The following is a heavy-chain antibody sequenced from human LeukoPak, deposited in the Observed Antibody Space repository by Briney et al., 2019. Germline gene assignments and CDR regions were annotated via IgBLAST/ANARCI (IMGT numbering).Heavy chain of an antibody. V-gene: IGHV4-31*03. CDR3: AMSSTSCCDY. J-gene: IGHJ4*02. Sequence: TLSLTCTVSGGSISSGGYYWSWIRQHPGKGLEWTGYIYYSGSTYYNPSLKSRVTISVDTSKNQFSLKLSSVTAADTAVYYCAMSSTSCCDYWGQGTLVTVSP. CDR2: IYYSGST. CDR1: GGSISSGGYY. D-gene: IGHD2-2*01.